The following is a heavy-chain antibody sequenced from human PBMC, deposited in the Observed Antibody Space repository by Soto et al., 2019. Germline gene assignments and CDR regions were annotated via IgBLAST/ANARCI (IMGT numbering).Heavy chain of an antibody. CDR3: ARIDSSSYYFDY. CDR2: ISTSSSSI. CDR1: GFIFSSYT. D-gene: IGHD6-6*01. Sequence: LRLSCAASGFIFSSYTMNWVRQAPGKGLEWVSSISTSSSSIYYADSVKGRFTISRDNAKNSLYLQMNSLRAEDTAVYYCARIDSSSYYFDYWGQGTLVTVSS. V-gene: IGHV3-21*01. J-gene: IGHJ4*02.